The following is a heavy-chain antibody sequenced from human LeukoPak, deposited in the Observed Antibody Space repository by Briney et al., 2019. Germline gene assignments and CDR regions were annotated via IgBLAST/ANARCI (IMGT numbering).Heavy chain of an antibody. CDR2: INHSGST. V-gene: IGHV4-34*01. J-gene: IGHJ4*02. CDR3: ARGRGYSYGGDY. D-gene: IGHD5-18*01. CDR1: GGSVSGYY. Sequence: SYTLSLTCAVYGGSVSGYYWSWIRQPPGKGLEWIGEINHSGSTNYNPSLKSRVTISVDTSKNQFSLKLSSVTAADTAVYYCARGRGYSYGGDYWGQGTLVTVSS.